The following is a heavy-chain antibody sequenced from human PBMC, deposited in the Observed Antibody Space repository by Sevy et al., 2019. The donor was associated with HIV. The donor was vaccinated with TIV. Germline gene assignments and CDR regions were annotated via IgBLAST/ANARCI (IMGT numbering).Heavy chain of an antibody. D-gene: IGHD2-15*01. Sequence: WGSLRLSCAASGFTFSSYSMNWVRQAPGKGLEWVSSISSSSSYIYYADSVKGRFTISRDNAKNSLYLQMNSLRAEDTAVYYCARGLRCSGGSCYHGFDYWGQGTLVTVSS. J-gene: IGHJ4*02. CDR1: GFTFSSYS. CDR3: ARGLRCSGGSCYHGFDY. CDR2: ISSSSSYI. V-gene: IGHV3-21*01.